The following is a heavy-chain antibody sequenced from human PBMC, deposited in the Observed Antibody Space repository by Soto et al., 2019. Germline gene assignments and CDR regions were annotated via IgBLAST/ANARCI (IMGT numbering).Heavy chain of an antibody. V-gene: IGHV4-34*01. D-gene: IGHD3-10*01. CDR3: ARAVPTYYYGSGSYLFDY. CDR2: INHSGST. J-gene: IGHJ4*02. Sequence: SETLSLTCAVYGGSFSGYYWSWIRQPPGKGLEWIGEINHSGSTNYNPSLKSRVTISVDTSKNQFSLKLSSVTAADTAVYYCARAVPTYYYGSGSYLFDYWDQGTLVTVSS. CDR1: GGSFSGYY.